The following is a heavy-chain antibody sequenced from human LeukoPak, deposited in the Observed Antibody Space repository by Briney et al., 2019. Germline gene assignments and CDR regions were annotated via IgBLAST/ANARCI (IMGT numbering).Heavy chain of an antibody. CDR1: GYSFTSYG. J-gene: IGHJ4*02. CDR3: ARSRPYDY. CDR2: MSAYNGKT. V-gene: IGHV1-18*01. D-gene: IGHD3-3*01. Sequence: ASVKVSCKASGYSFTSYGFNWVRQAPGQGLEWMGWMSAYNGKTNYAHSLQGRVTVTADTSTSTAYMGLRSLRSEDTAVYYCARSRPYDYWGQGTLVTVSS.